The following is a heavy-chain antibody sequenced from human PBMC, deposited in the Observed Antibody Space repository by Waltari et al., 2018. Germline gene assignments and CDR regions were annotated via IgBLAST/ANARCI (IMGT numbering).Heavy chain of an antibody. D-gene: IGHD2-2*02. J-gene: IGHJ4*02. CDR3: ARTCISAACYMIY. V-gene: IGHV1-18*01. CDR1: GYTFTGRG. Sequence: QVQLVQSGGEMKEPGASVKVSCKAPGYTFTGRGINWVRPAPGQGLEWMGWINTQNGSTNYAQNLQGRVTMTADTSTTTAYMELRSLKSDDTAIYYCARTCISAACYMIYWGQGTLVTVSA. CDR2: INTQNGST.